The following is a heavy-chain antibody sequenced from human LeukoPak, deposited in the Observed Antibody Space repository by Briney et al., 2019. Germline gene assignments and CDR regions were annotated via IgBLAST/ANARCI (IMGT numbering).Heavy chain of an antibody. J-gene: IGHJ4*02. CDR3: ARDRHSSGWSAGYYFDY. CDR2: INPNSGGT. V-gene: IGHV1-2*02. Sequence: ASVKVSCKASGYTFTGYHMHWVRQAPGQGLEWMGWINPNSGGTNYAQKFQGRVTMTRDTSISTAYMELSRLRSDDTAVYYCARDRHSSGWSAGYYFDYWGQGTLVTVSS. D-gene: IGHD6-19*01. CDR1: GYTFTGYH.